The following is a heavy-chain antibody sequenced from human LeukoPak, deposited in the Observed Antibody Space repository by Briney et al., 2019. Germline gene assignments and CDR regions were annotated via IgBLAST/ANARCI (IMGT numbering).Heavy chain of an antibody. Sequence: SETLSLTCTVSGASISGSGYYWGWIRQPPGKGLEWIGSIYSSGSTYYNASLQSRVTISIDTSKNQFSLKLNSVTAADTAVYYCARGKEVITMLRGLKPGYYFDYWGQGTLVTVSS. CDR3: ARGKEVITMLRGLKPGYYFDY. D-gene: IGHD3-10*01. V-gene: IGHV4-39*07. CDR2: IYSSGST. CDR1: GASISGSGYY. J-gene: IGHJ4*02.